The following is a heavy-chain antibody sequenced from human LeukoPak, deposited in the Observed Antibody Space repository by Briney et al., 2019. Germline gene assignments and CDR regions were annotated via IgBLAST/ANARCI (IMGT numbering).Heavy chain of an antibody. CDR3: AKGTFTGSNHFDY. V-gene: IGHV3-9*01. CDR1: GFTFDDYA. D-gene: IGHD1-14*01. Sequence: GRSLRLSCAASGFTFDDYAMHWVRQAPGKGLEWVSGISWNSGSIDYADSVKGRFTISRDNAKNSLYLQVNSLRAEDTALYYCAKGTFTGSNHFDYWGQGTLVTVSS. J-gene: IGHJ4*02. CDR2: ISWNSGSI.